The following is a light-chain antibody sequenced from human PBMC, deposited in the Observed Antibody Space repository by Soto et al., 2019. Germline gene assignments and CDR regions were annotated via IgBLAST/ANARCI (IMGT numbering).Light chain of an antibody. V-gene: IGLV2-11*01. Sequence: QSALTQPRSVSGSPGQSVTISCTGASSDVGGFNFVSWHQQHPGNAPKLMIYDVTKRPSGVPDRFSGSKSGNTAPLTISGLQAEDEADYYCCSYAGSYTYVFGTGTKVTVL. CDR3: CSYAGSYTYV. CDR1: SSDVGGFNF. CDR2: DVT. J-gene: IGLJ1*01.